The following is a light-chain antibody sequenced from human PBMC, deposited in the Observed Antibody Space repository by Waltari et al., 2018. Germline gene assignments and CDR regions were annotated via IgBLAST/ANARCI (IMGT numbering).Light chain of an antibody. V-gene: IGKV3-20*01. CDR3: HHYGRSLKT. CDR2: GAS. CDR1: QSISSSQ. Sequence: EIVLTHSPVTLSLSPGERPTLSCRASQSISSSQLAWHQQKPGQAPRLLIHGASIRAPGIPDKFSGSGSGTDFTLTISGLEPEDFAVYYCHHYGRSLKTFGQGTKVEFK. J-gene: IGKJ1*01.